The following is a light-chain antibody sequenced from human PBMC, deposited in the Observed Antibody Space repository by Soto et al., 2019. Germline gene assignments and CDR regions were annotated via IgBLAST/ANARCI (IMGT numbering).Light chain of an antibody. V-gene: IGKV1-27*01. CDR3: QKYNSAPWT. CDR1: QGISNY. CDR2: AAS. Sequence: DIQITQTPSSLSASVGDRVTISCRASQGISNYLAWYQQKPGTVPKLLIYAASTLQSGVPSRFSGSGSGTDFTLTISSLQPEDVATYYCQKYNSAPWTFGQGTKVEIK. J-gene: IGKJ1*01.